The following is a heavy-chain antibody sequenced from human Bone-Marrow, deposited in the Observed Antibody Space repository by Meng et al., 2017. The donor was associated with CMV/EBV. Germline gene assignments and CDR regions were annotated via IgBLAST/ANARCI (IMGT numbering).Heavy chain of an antibody. CDR3: ARGTMDQDDFWSGYLFDY. Sequence: SSNSAAWNWSRQSPSRGLEWLGRTYYRSKWYNDYAVSVKSRITINPDTSKNQFSLQLNSVTPEDTAVYYCARGTMDQDDFWSGYLFDYWGQGTLVTVSS. CDR1: SSNSAA. V-gene: IGHV6-1*01. J-gene: IGHJ4*02. D-gene: IGHD3-3*01. CDR2: TYYRSKWYN.